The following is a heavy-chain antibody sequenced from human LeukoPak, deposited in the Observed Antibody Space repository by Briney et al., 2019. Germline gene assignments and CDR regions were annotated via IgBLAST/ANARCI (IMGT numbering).Heavy chain of an antibody. CDR2: ISPDGNNK. Sequence: PGRSLRLSCAASGFTFRSYSMHWVCQAPGKGLEWVAVISPDGNNKYYADSVRGRFTISRDNPKNTLFLQMNSLRAEDTAVYYCARVRGSTFIVSWFDPWGQGTLVTVSS. CDR1: GFTFRSYS. CDR3: ARVRGSTFIVSWFDP. D-gene: IGHD6-13*01. V-gene: IGHV3-30-3*01. J-gene: IGHJ5*02.